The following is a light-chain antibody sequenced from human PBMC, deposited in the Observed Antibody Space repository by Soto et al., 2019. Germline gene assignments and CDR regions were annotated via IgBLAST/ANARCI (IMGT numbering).Light chain of an antibody. Sequence: IVLTQSPYTLSLSHGERATLSCRASQSVFNYLAWYQQKPGQAPRLLIDDASNRATGIPARFSGSGSGTDFTLTISSLEPEAFAIYYCQQRRKWPLTFGGGTQLDIK. J-gene: IGKJ4*01. CDR1: QSVFNY. CDR3: QQRRKWPLT. V-gene: IGKV3-11*01. CDR2: DAS.